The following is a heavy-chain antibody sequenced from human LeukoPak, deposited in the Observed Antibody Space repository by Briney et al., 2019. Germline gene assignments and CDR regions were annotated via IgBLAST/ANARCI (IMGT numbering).Heavy chain of an antibody. CDR1: GFTFSSYW. V-gene: IGHV3-7*04. Sequence: GGSLRLSCVASGFTFSSYWMTWVRQAPGKGLEWVADIKADGSAKNYVDSVRGRFIIARDNAKNSVTLEMNSLRVDDTAVYYCARDSPAGSNWRSEPTFDYWGQGILVTVSS. D-gene: IGHD1-26*01. CDR3: ARDSPAGSNWRSEPTFDY. J-gene: IGHJ4*02. CDR2: IKADGSAK.